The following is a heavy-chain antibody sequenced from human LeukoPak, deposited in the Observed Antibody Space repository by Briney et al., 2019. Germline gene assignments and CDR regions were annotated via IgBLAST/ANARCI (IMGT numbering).Heavy chain of an antibody. J-gene: IGHJ3*02. V-gene: IGHV1-8*01. D-gene: IGHD3-22*01. CDR3: AKTYYYDSSGYSRDAFDI. CDR1: GYTFTSYD. Sequence: VASVRVSCKASGYTFTSYDINWVRQATGQGLEWMGWMNPNSGNTGYAQKFQGRVTMTRNTSISTAYMELSSLRSEDTAVYYCAKTYYYDSSGYSRDAFDIWGQGTMVTVSS. CDR2: MNPNSGNT.